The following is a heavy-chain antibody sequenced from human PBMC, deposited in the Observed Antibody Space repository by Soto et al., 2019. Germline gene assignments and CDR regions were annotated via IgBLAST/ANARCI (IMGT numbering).Heavy chain of an antibody. Sequence: SVKVSCKASGYTFTGYYMHWVRQAPGQGLEWMGWINPNSGGTNYAQKFQGRVTMTRDTSISTAYMELSRLRSDDTAVYYCARGGSITMIVVVDFDYWGQGTLVTVSS. CDR1: GYTFTGYY. V-gene: IGHV1-2*02. D-gene: IGHD3-22*01. CDR3: ARGGSITMIVVVDFDY. CDR2: INPNSGGT. J-gene: IGHJ4*02.